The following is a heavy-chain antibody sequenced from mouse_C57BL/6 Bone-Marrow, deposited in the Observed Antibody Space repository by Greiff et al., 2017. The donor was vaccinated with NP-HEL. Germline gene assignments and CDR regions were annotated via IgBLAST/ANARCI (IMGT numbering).Heavy chain of an antibody. CDR1: GYTFTSYG. D-gene: IGHD2-3*01. V-gene: IGHV1-81*01. Sequence: VQRVESGAELARPGASVKLSCKASGYTFTSYGISWVKQRTGQGLEWIGEIYPRSGNTYYNEKFKGKATLNADKSASTAYMELRSLTSEDSAVYFCAEDGYYVAWFAYWGQGTLVTVSA. CDR3: AEDGYYVAWFAY. CDR2: IYPRSGNT. J-gene: IGHJ3*01.